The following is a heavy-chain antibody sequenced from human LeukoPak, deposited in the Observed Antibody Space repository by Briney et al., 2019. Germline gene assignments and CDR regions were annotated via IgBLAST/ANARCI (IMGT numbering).Heavy chain of an antibody. V-gene: IGHV4-39*01. CDR2: IYYSGST. D-gene: IGHD6-13*01. CDR3: ARPSRAAAGTFDY. J-gene: IGHJ4*02. CDR1: GGSISSSSYY. Sequence: PSETLSLTCTVSGGSISSSSYYWGWIRQPPGKGLEWIGSIYYSGSTCYNPSLKSRVTISVDTSKNQFSLKLSSVTAADTAVYYCARPSRAAAGTFDYWGQGTLVTVSS.